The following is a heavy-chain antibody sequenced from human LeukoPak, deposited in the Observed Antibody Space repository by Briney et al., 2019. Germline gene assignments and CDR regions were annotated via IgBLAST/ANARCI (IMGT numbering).Heavy chain of an antibody. CDR1: GFTFINYG. D-gene: IGHD3-3*01. CDR2: VSGSGGST. V-gene: IGHV3-23*01. CDR3: AKEYYDFWSGYPHDY. J-gene: IGHJ4*02. Sequence: PGGSLRLSCAASGFTFINYGMSWVRQAPGKGLEWVSGVSGSGGSTYYADSVKGRFTISRDNSKNTLYLQMNSLRAEDTAVYYCAKEYYDFWSGYPHDYWGQGTLVTVSS.